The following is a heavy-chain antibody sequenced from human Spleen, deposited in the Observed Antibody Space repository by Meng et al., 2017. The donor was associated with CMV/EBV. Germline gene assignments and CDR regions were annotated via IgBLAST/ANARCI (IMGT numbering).Heavy chain of an antibody. CDR3: ARGHSGYDYYFDY. Sequence: QVQLQQGGEGRLKPSETLSLTCAVYGGSFSGYYWSWIRQPPGKGLEWIGEINHSGSTNYNPSLKSRVTISVDTSKNQFSLKLSSVTAADTAVYYCARGHSGYDYYFDYWGQGTLVTVSS. V-gene: IGHV4-34*01. J-gene: IGHJ4*02. CDR1: GGSFSGYY. CDR2: INHSGST. D-gene: IGHD5-12*01.